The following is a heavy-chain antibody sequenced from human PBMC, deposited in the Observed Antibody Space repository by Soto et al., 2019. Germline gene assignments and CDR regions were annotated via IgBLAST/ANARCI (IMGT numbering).Heavy chain of an antibody. Sequence: QITLKESGPPLVKPTQTLTLTCTFSGFSLTTSAVGVGWIRQPPGKALEWLALIYWDDDKRYSPSLKSRLTITKDTSKTQVVLTMTNMDPVDTATYYCAHRLAVAGEDFFDYWGQGTLVTVSS. CDR3: AHRLAVAGEDFFDY. J-gene: IGHJ4*02. CDR2: IYWDDDK. D-gene: IGHD6-19*01. CDR1: GFSLTTSAVG. V-gene: IGHV2-5*02.